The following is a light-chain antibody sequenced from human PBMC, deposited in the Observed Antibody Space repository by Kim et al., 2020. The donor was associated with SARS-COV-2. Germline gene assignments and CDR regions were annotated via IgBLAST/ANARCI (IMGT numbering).Light chain of an antibody. V-gene: IGLV3-19*01. CDR1: SRRSYY. Sequence: LGQTVRITCQEDSRRSYYASWYQQKPGQAPVLVIYGKNNRPSGIPDRFSGSSSGNTASLTITGAQAEDEADYYCNSRDSSGNHLVVFGGGTQLTVL. CDR3: NSRDSSGNHLVV. CDR2: GKN. J-gene: IGLJ2*01.